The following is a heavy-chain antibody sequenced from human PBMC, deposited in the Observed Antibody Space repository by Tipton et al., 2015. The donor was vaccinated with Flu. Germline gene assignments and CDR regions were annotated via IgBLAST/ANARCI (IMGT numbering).Heavy chain of an antibody. J-gene: IGHJ6*02. CDR1: GYSFTTYW. CDR3: VRHPGISSTPYCHYGMDV. CDR2: IYPRDSDT. D-gene: IGHD1-26*01. Sequence: VQLVQSGAAVKKPGESLKISCKGSGYSFTTYWIAWVRQMPGKGLEWMVIIYPRDSDTRYSPSFQGQVTISADKSISTAYLQWSSLKASGTAMYFCVRHPGISSTPYCHYGMDVWGQGTTVTVSS. V-gene: IGHV5-51*01.